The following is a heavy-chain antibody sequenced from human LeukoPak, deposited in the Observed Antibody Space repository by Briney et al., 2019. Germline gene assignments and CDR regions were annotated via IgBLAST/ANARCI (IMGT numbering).Heavy chain of an antibody. CDR1: GYTFTSYY. V-gene: IGHV1-46*01. J-gene: IGHJ4*02. D-gene: IGHD5-12*01. Sequence: GASVKVSCKASGYTFTSYYMHWVRQAPGQGLEWMGIINPSGGSTSYAQKFQGRVTMTRDTSTSTVYMELSSLRSEDTAVYYCARDDPFGYSSPQGMLSYWGQGTLVTVSS. CDR3: ARDDPFGYSSPQGMLSY. CDR2: INPSGGST.